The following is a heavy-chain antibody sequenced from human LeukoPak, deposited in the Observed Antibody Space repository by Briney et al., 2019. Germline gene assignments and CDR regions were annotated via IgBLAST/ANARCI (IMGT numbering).Heavy chain of an antibody. D-gene: IGHD5-12*01. CDR3: ARSYDGFDY. V-gene: IGHV4-34*01. Sequence: SEALSLTCTVYGGSLSNYYWSWVRQPPGKGLEWIGEINHSGSTNYNPSLKSRVTISVDTSKNQFSLKLSSVTAADTAVYYCARSYDGFDYWGQGTLVTVSS. J-gene: IGHJ4*02. CDR2: INHSGST. CDR1: GGSLSNYY.